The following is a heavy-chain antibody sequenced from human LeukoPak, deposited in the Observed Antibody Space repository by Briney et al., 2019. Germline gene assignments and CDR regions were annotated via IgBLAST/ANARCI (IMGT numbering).Heavy chain of an antibody. CDR1: GGSFSGYY. CDR2: INHSGST. CDR3: ARDSLSDFWSGYYSYYYYGMDV. V-gene: IGHV4-34*01. D-gene: IGHD3-3*01. J-gene: IGHJ6*02. Sequence: PSETLSLTCAVYGGSFSGYYWSWIRQPPGKGLEWIGEINHSGSTNYNPSLKSRVTISVDTSKNQFSLKLSSVTAADTAVYYCARDSLSDFWSGYYSYYYYGMDVWGQGTTVTVSS.